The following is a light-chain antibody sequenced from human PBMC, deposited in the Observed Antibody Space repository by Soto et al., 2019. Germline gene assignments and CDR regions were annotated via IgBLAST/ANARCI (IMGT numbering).Light chain of an antibody. Sequence: DIQMTQSPSSLSASVGDKVTITCRASQSISSSLNWYQQKSEKAPNLLIYGVSRLQGGVPSRFSGSGSGTDYTLTINNMQREDCATYYCQQTYNLPRTFGQGTKADI. CDR3: QQTYNLPRT. J-gene: IGKJ1*01. CDR2: GVS. V-gene: IGKV1-39*01. CDR1: QSISSS.